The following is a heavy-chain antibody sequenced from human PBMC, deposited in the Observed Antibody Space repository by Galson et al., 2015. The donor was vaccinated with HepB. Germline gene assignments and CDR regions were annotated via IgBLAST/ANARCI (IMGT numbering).Heavy chain of an antibody. Sequence: SLRLSCAASGFTFSSYAMHWVRQAPGKGLEYVSAISSNGGSTYYADSVKGRFTISRDNSKNTLYLQMSSLRAEDTAVYYCVKDSSGWYQAYYFDYWGQGTLVTVSS. J-gene: IGHJ4*02. V-gene: IGHV3-64D*06. CDR1: GFTFSSYA. CDR3: VKDSSGWYQAYYFDY. CDR2: ISSNGGST. D-gene: IGHD6-19*01.